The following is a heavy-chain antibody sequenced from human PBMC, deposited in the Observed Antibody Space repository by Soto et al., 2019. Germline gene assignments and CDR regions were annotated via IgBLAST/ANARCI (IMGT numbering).Heavy chain of an antibody. V-gene: IGHV1-69*13. CDR3: ARQEVSYDSRRYNFDY. D-gene: IGHD3-22*01. Sequence: SVKVSCKASGGTFSSYAISWVRQAPGQGLEWMGWIIPIFGTANYAQKFQGRVTITAEEAKSTAYMELSSLRSEDTAVYYCARQEVSYDSRRYNFDYWGHGTLLTVSS. CDR2: IIPIFGTA. J-gene: IGHJ4*01. CDR1: GGTFSSYA.